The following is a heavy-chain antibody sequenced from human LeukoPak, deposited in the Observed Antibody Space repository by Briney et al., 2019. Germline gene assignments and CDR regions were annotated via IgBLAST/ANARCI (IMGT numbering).Heavy chain of an antibody. CDR2: ISAYNGNT. J-gene: IGHJ4*02. D-gene: IGHD5-18*01. CDR1: GYTFTSYG. V-gene: IGHV1-18*01. Sequence: ASVKVSFKSSGYTFTSYGISWLRQAPGQGLEWMGWISAYNGNTNYAQKLQGRVTMTTDTSTSTAHMELRSLRSDDTAVYYCAILFRGYSYGYPPFAYWGQGTLVTVSS. CDR3: AILFRGYSYGYPPFAY.